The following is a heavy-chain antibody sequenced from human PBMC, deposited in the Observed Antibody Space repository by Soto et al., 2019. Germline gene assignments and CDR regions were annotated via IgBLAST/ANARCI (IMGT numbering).Heavy chain of an antibody. CDR3: ARGVYSGYDWHLDY. CDR2: IYSGGST. J-gene: IGHJ4*02. D-gene: IGHD5-12*01. CDR1: GFTVSSNY. V-gene: IGHV3-66*01. Sequence: EVQLVESGGGLVQPGGSLRLSCAASGFTVSSNYMSWVRQAPGKGLEWVSVIYSGGSTYYADSVKGRFTISRDNSKNTLDLQMNSLRAEDTAVYYCARGVYSGYDWHLDYWGQGTLVTVSS.